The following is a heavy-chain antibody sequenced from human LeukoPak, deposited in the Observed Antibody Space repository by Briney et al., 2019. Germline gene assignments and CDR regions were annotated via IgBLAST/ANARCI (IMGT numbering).Heavy chain of an antibody. J-gene: IGHJ6*02. D-gene: IGHD6-19*01. V-gene: IGHV5-10-1*01. CDR3: ARQNGIAVSPGKGMDV. CDR2: IDPSDSYA. Sequence: AGESLKISCKGSGYSFTSYWIYWVRQMPGKGLEWMGRIDPSDSYANYSPSFQGHVTISADKSISTAYLQWSSLKASDTAMYYCARQNGIAVSPGKGMDVWGQGTTVTVSS. CDR1: GYSFTSYW.